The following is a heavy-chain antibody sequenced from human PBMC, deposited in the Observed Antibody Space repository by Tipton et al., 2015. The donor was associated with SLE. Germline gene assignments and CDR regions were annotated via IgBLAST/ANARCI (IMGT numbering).Heavy chain of an antibody. Sequence: SLRLSCEASGLTFSSYVMHWVRQAPGKGLEWVAVISYDGSYKYFADSVKGRFTISRDNSKNTLYLQMNSLRVEDTAVFYCAREGGYGGNSGAFDIWGQGTMVTVSS. CDR3: AREGGYGGNSGAFDI. V-gene: IGHV3-30*04. CDR2: ISYDGSYK. D-gene: IGHD4-23*01. CDR1: GLTFSSYV. J-gene: IGHJ3*02.